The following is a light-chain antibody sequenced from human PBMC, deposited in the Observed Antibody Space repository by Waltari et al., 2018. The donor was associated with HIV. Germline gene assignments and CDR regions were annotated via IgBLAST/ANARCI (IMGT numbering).Light chain of an antibody. CDR2: DAS. CDR3: QQSGTSIT. CDR1: QSVSSN. Sequence: IVMTQSPATLSVSPGERATLSCRASQSVSSNVAWYQQKTGQAPRLLMYDASTRAAGIPARFSGSGSGTEFTLTVSSLQSEDFAVYYCQQSGTSITFGGGTKVEIK. J-gene: IGKJ4*01. V-gene: IGKV3D-15*01.